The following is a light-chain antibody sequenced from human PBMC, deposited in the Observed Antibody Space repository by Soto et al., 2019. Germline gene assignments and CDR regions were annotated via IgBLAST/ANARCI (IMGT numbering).Light chain of an antibody. CDR1: RSDVGAYDY. V-gene: IGLV2-14*03. Sequence: CVLNQPASGAGSHGQSITIAGTGTRSDVGAYDYVSWYQQHPDKAPKLMIYEVSNRPSGVSNRFSGSKSVNTATLTISGLQADDEADYYCSSYTSSSTRVFGTGTKVTVL. CDR2: EVS. CDR3: SSYTSSSTRV. J-gene: IGLJ1*01.